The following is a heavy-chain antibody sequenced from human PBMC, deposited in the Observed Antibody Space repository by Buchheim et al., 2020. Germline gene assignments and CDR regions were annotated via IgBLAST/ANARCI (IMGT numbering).Heavy chain of an antibody. CDR2: ISYDGSNK. Sequence: QVQLVESGGGVVQPGRSLRLSCVASGFTFSSYGMHWVRQAPGKGLEWVAVISYDGSNKYYQDSVKGRFTISRDNSKKTLYLQMNSLRAEDTAVYYCAKDGNGGLLGYWGQGTL. V-gene: IGHV3-30*18. CDR1: GFTFSSYG. CDR3: AKDGNGGLLGY. D-gene: IGHD3-10*01. J-gene: IGHJ4*02.